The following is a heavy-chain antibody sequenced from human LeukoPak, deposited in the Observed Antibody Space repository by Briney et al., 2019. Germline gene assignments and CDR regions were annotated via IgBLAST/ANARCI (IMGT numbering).Heavy chain of an antibody. Sequence: SQTLSLTCTVSGGSITSGGYYWSWIRQHPGKGLEWIGYIYYSGSTYYNPSLKSRVTISVDTSKNQFSLKLSSVTAADTAVYYCARTGSYGLPRDYWGQGTLVTVSS. V-gene: IGHV4-31*03. D-gene: IGHD5-18*01. CDR3: ARTGSYGLPRDY. CDR2: IYYSGST. J-gene: IGHJ4*02. CDR1: GGSITSGGYY.